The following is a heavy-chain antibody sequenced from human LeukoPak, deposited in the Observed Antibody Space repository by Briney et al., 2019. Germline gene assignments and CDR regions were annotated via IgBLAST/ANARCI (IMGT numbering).Heavy chain of an antibody. D-gene: IGHD5-18*01. Sequence: SETLPLTCTVSGGSISSYYWSWIRQPPGKGLEWIGYIYYSGSTNYNPSLKSRVTISVDTSKNQFSLKLSSVTAADTAVYYCARDRYSYGYFDYWGQGTLVTVSS. CDR3: ARDRYSYGYFDY. V-gene: IGHV4-59*01. CDR2: IYYSGST. J-gene: IGHJ4*02. CDR1: GGSISSYY.